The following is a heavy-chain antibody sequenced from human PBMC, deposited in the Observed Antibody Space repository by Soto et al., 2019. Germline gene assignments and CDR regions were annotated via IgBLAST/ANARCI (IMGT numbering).Heavy chain of an antibody. CDR3: ARDKDRLQLGGNYYYAMDV. Sequence: QVQLVQSGAEVKKPGSSVTVSCKASGGTFGNSAISWVRQAPGQGLEWMGGIIPIFPTPAYAQKFQGRVTITADESTSTAYMELTSLRSEDTAVYYWARDKDRLQLGGNYYYAMDVWGQGTKVTVSS. V-gene: IGHV1-69*12. CDR1: GGTFGNSA. J-gene: IGHJ6*02. D-gene: IGHD5-12*01. CDR2: IIPIFPTP.